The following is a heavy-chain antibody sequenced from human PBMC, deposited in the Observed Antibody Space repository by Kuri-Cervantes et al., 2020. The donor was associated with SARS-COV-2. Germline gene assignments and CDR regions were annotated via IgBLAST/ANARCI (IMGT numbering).Heavy chain of an antibody. V-gene: IGHV3-43*02. D-gene: IGHD3-16*01. CDR1: GFTFDDYA. Sequence: ETLSLTCAASGFTFDDYAMHWVRQAPGKGLEWVSLISGDGGSTYYADSVRGRFTISRDNAKNSLYLQMDSLRAEDTAVYYCAREGELGGNSPWGQGTLVTVSS. CDR3: AREGELGGNSP. J-gene: IGHJ5*02. CDR2: ISGDGGST.